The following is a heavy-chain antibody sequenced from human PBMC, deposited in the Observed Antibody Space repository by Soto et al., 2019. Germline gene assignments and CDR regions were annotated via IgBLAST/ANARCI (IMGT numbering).Heavy chain of an antibody. CDR2: IDPSDSYT. Sequence: GESLKISCKGSGYSFTSYWISWVRQMPGKGLEWMGRIDPSDSYTNYSPSFQGHVTISADKSISTAYLQWSSLKASDTAKYYCASLSSTRGYYYGMDVWGQGTTVTVSS. D-gene: IGHD2-2*01. V-gene: IGHV5-10-1*01. J-gene: IGHJ6*02. CDR3: ASLSSTRGYYYGMDV. CDR1: GYSFTSYW.